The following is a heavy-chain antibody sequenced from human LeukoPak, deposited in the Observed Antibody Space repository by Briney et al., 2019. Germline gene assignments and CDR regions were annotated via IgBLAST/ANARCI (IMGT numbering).Heavy chain of an antibody. CDR2: IYYSGST. CDR1: SGSISSSSYY. CDR3: ASPRERSYYARGFDY. J-gene: IGHJ4*02. Sequence: PSETLSLTCTVSSGSISSSSYYWGWIRQPPGKGLEWIGSIYYSGSTYYIPSLKSRVTISVDTSKNQFSLKLSSVTAADTAVYYCASPRERSYYARGFDYWGQGTLVTVSS. V-gene: IGHV4-39*01. D-gene: IGHD1-26*01.